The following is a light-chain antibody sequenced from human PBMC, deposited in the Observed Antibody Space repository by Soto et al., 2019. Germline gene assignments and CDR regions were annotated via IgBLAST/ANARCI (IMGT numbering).Light chain of an antibody. Sequence: QSALTQPASVSASPGQSITISCTGTSSDIGTYNYVSWFQQYPGKAPKLMLYEVNNRPSGVSDRFSGSKSGNTASLTISGLQAEDDADYYCLSYTASSTFVFGTGTKVTVL. CDR1: SSDIGTYNY. V-gene: IGLV2-14*01. CDR2: EVN. CDR3: LSYTASSTFV. J-gene: IGLJ1*01.